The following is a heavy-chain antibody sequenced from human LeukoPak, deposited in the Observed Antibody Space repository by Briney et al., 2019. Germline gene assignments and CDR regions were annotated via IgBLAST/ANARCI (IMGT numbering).Heavy chain of an antibody. Sequence: GGSLRLSCAASGFTFSSYAMNWVRQARGKGLEWVSAISGSGSSTYYADSVKGRFTISRDNSKNTLYLQMNTLGAEDTAVYYCASRLGKAFDIWGQGTMVTVSS. V-gene: IGHV3-23*01. J-gene: IGHJ3*02. CDR2: ISGSGSST. CDR1: GFTFSSYA. CDR3: ASRLGKAFDI. D-gene: IGHD1-26*01.